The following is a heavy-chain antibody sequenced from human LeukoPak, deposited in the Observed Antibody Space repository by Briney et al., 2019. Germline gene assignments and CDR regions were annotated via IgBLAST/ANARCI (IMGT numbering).Heavy chain of an antibody. J-gene: IGHJ6*03. V-gene: IGHV3-21*01. CDR3: AKGGGWEVQYYYYYMDV. D-gene: IGHD1-26*01. CDR1: GFTFSGYA. Sequence: PGGSLRLSCAASGFTFSGYAMNWVRQAPGKGLEWVSSITGSTSYIYYADSLKGRFTISRDNAKNSLYLQMNSLRAEDTAVYYCAKGGGWEVQYYYYYMDVWGKGTTVTISS. CDR2: ITGSTSYI.